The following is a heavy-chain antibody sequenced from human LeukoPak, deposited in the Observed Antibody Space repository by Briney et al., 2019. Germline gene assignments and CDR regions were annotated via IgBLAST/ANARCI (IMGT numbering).Heavy chain of an antibody. V-gene: IGHV3-49*04. Sequence: PGGSLRLSCTASGFTFGDYAMSWVRQAPGKGLEWVGFIRSKAYGGTTEYAASVKGRFTISRDDSNSIAYLQMNSLKTEDTAVYYCTRAPVGALDYWGQGTLVTVSS. CDR2: IRSKAYGGTT. J-gene: IGHJ4*02. CDR1: GFTFGDYA. D-gene: IGHD1-26*01. CDR3: TRAPVGALDY.